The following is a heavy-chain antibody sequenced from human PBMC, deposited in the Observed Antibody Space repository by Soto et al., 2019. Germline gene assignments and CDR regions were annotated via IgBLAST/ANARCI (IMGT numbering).Heavy chain of an antibody. V-gene: IGHV3-53*02. CDR1: GFTVSGHY. CDR2: IYSGGST. CDR3: ARDGGLAEDGMDV. J-gene: IGHJ6*02. Sequence: EMQLVETGGDLIQPGGSLRLSCAASGFTVSGHYMSWVRQAPGKGLEWVSVIYSGGSTYCADSVKGRFTISRDNSKNTLYHQMNSLRAADTAVYYCARDGGLAEDGMDVWGQGTTVTVSS. D-gene: IGHD3-10*01.